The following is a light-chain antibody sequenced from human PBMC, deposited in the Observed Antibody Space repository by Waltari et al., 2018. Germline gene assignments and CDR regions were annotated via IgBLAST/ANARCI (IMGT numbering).Light chain of an antibody. J-gene: IGKJ5*01. Sequence: DIQLTQSPSFLSASVRDRVTITCRSSQGISNYLAWYQQKPGKAPKLLIHTASTLQGGVPSRFSGSGSGTEFTLTISSLQPEDFATYYCQHRHSYPITFGQGTRLEIK. V-gene: IGKV1-9*01. CDR2: TAS. CDR1: QGISNY. CDR3: QHRHSYPIT.